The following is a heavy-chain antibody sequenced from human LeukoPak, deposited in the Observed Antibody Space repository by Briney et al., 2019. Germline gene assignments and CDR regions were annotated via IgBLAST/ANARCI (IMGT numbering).Heavy chain of an antibody. J-gene: IGHJ4*02. V-gene: IGHV1-69*05. CDR3: ARAGYGARAAAAGYDY. CDR1: GYTFTSYG. CDR2: IIPIFGTA. D-gene: IGHD6-13*01. Sequence: SVKVSCKASGYTFTSYGLSWVRQAPGQGREWMGGIIPIFGTANYAQKFQGRVTITTDESTSTAYMELSSLRSEDTAVDYCARAGYGARAAAAGYDYWGQGTLVTVSS.